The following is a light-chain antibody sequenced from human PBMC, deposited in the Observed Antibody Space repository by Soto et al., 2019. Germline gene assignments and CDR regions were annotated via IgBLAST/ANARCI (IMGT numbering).Light chain of an antibody. Sequence: DIVMTQSPATLSVSPGERATLSCRASQTISSNLAWYQQKPGQTPRLLIYGASTRAAGIPARFSGSGSGTDFTLTIPSLQSEDFAVYYCQLYNNWPPFTFGPGTKVDIK. CDR3: QLYNNWPPFT. J-gene: IGKJ3*01. V-gene: IGKV3-15*01. CDR1: QTISSN. CDR2: GAS.